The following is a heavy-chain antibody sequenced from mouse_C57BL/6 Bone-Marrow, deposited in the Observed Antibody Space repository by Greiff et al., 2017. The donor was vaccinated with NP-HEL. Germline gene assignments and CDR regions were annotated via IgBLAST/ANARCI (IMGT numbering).Heavy chain of an antibody. CDR2: FYPGSGSI. V-gene: IGHV1-62-2*01. D-gene: IGHD3-2*02. J-gene: IGHJ3*01. CDR3: ARHEDGGQRRLRSAWFAY. Sequence: VKLQESGAELVKPGASVKLSCKASGYTFTEYTIHWVKQRSGQGLEWIGWFYPGSGSIKYNEKFKDKATLTADKSSSTVYMELSRLTSEDSAVYFCARHEDGGQRRLRSAWFAYWGQGTLVTVSA. CDR1: GYTFTEYT.